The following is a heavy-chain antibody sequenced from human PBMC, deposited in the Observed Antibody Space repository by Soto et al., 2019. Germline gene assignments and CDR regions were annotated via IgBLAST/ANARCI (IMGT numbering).Heavy chain of an antibody. J-gene: IGHJ6*02. CDR2: ISYDGSNK. D-gene: IGHD2-21*02. CDR3: AKEISPVTATASYYYGMDV. Sequence: GGSLRLSCAASGFTFSSYGMHWARQAPGKGLERVAVISYDGSNKYYADSVKGRFTISRDNSKNTLFLQMTSLRAEDTAVYYFAKEISPVTATASYYYGMDVWGQGTTVTVSS. CDR1: GFTFSSYG. V-gene: IGHV3-30*18.